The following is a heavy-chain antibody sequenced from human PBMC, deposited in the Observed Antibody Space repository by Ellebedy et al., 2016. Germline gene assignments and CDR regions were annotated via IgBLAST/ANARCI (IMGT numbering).Heavy chain of an antibody. J-gene: IGHJ4*02. CDR2: ISYDGNNK. CDR3: AKGGRYYDSGSYENYFFDY. D-gene: IGHD3-10*01. V-gene: IGHV3-30*18. Sequence: GESLKIPXAASGFTFSRYGMHWVRQTPGKGLEWVSFISYDGNNKFYTDSVKGRYTLSRDNSKNTLYLQMDSLRADDTAVFYCAKGGRYYDSGSYENYFFDYWGQGTLVSVS. CDR1: GFTFSRYG.